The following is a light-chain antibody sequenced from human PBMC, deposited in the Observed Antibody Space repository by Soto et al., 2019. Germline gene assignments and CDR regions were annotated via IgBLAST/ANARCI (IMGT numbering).Light chain of an antibody. CDR2: AAS. Sequence: DIQKTQSPSSLSASVGDRVTITCRASQSISSYLNWYQQKPGKAPKLLIYAASTLERGVPSRFSGTGSGTEFTLSIDSLQPDDFATYYCQQANSFPLTFGGGTKVDIK. CDR1: QSISSY. V-gene: IGKV1-39*01. CDR3: QQANSFPLT. J-gene: IGKJ4*01.